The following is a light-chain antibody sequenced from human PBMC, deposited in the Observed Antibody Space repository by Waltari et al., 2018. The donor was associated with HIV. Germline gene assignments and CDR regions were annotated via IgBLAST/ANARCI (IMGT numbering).Light chain of an antibody. CDR1: QSVANS. CDR3: QQSYNSLT. CDR2: DTS. V-gene: IGKV3-11*01. J-gene: IGKJ4*01. Sequence: EVVLTQSPATLSLSPGERATLSCRASQSVANSLAWYQQRRGQSPRHLIYDTSNRATGVPARFSGSASGTDFTLTISSLEPEDFAVYYCQQSYNSLTFGGGTKVEIK.